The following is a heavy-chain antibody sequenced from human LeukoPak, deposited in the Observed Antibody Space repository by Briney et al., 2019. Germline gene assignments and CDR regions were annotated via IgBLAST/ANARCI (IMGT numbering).Heavy chain of an antibody. V-gene: IGHV3-48*03. CDR1: RLTFSSFE. J-gene: IGHJ4*02. CDR3: ARRFRD. CDR2: IKDDGSLK. Sequence: PGGSLRLSCVGSRLTFSSFEMNWVRQAPGKGLEGVSYIKDDGSLKTYADSVKGRFTISIDNAKNSLYLQMNSVRVEDTAIYYCARRFRDWGQGTLVTVS. D-gene: IGHD5-24*01.